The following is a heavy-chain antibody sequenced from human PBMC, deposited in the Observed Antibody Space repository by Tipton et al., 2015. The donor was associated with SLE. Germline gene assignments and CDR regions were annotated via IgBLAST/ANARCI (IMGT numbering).Heavy chain of an antibody. J-gene: IGHJ4*02. Sequence: TLSLTCTVSGGSISSSYWSWIRQPPGKGLEGIGYIHSSGSTNYNPSLKNRITMSIDTSKKQFSLKLSSVTAADTAVYYCARRTDYWGQGTLVTVSS. CDR1: GGSISSSY. V-gene: IGHV4-59*12. CDR3: ARRTDY. CDR2: IHSSGST.